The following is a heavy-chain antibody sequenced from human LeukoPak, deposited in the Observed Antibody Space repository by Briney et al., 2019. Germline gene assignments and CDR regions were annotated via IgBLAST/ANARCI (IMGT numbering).Heavy chain of an antibody. Sequence: GGSLRLSCAASGFTFSSYAMHWVRQAPGKGLEYVSAISSNGGSTYYANSVKGRFTISRDNSKNTLYLQMGSLRAEDMAVYYCARVSGSGSYEFDYWGQGTLVTVSS. J-gene: IGHJ4*02. V-gene: IGHV3-64*01. CDR3: ARVSGSGSYEFDY. CDR2: ISSNGGST. D-gene: IGHD3-10*01. CDR1: GFTFSSYA.